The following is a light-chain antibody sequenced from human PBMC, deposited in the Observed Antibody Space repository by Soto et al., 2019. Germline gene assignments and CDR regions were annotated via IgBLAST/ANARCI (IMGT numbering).Light chain of an antibody. Sequence: DIQMTQSPSSLSASVGDRVTITCQASQDISNYLNWYQQKPGQAPKLLIYDASSLETGVPSSFSGSGSGTHFTFTISRLQPEDIATYYCQQYDDVSPGITFGPGTKVDIK. CDR3: QQYDDVSPGIT. V-gene: IGKV1-33*01. CDR1: QDISNY. J-gene: IGKJ3*01. CDR2: DAS.